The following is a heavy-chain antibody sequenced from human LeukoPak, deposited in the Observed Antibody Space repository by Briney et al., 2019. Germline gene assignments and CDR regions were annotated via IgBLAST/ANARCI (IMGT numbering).Heavy chain of an antibody. CDR3: ARPQGTAYYYYYMDV. Sequence: GGSLRLSCSASGFTFSSYAMHWVRQAPGKGLEYVSAISSNGGSTYYADSVKGRFTISRDNAKNSLYLQMNSLRAEDTAVYYCARPQGTAYYYYYMDVWGQGTTVTVSS. D-gene: IGHD3-10*01. CDR1: GFTFSSYA. J-gene: IGHJ6*02. V-gene: IGHV3-64*04. CDR2: ISSNGGST.